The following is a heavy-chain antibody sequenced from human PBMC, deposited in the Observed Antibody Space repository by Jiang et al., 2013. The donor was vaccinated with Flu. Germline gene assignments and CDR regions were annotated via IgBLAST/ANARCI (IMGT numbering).Heavy chain of an antibody. J-gene: IGHJ3*02. CDR2: IYYSGST. CDR1: GGSISSGDYY. CDR3: ARGMYYYDSSGSTNFDI. Sequence: GPGLVKPSQTLSLTCTVSGGSISSGDYYWSWIRQPPGKGLEWIGYIYYSGSTYYNPSLKSRVTISVDTSKNQFSLKLSSVTAADTAVYYCARGMYYYDSSGSTNFDIWGQGTMVTVSS. V-gene: IGHV4-30-4*01. D-gene: IGHD3-22*01.